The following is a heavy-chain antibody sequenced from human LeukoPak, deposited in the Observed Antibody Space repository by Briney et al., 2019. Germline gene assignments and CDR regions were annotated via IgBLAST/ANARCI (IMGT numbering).Heavy chain of an antibody. D-gene: IGHD4-17*01. CDR3: AREPVTTGGFDY. V-gene: IGHV4-39*07. CDR2: VYFSGTT. CDR1: DGSIGSSNYY. J-gene: IGHJ4*02. Sequence: SETLSLTCTVSDGSIGSSNYYWAWIRQPPGKGLEWIGSVYFSGTTYYNPSLKSRVTISVDTSKNQFSLKLSSVTAADTAVYYCAREPVTTGGFDYWGQGTLVTVSS.